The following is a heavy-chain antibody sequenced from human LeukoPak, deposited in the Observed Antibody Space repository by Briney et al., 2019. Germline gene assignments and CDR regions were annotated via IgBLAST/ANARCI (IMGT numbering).Heavy chain of an antibody. CDR3: ARWYSSFYFGY. D-gene: IGHD6-13*01. J-gene: IGHJ4*02. Sequence: HPGGSLRLSCAASGFTFSSYAMHWVRQAPGKGLEWVAVISYDGSNKYYADSVKGRFTISRDNSKNTLYLQMNSLRAEDTAVYYCARWYSSFYFGYWGQGTLVTVSS. CDR2: ISYDGSNK. CDR1: GFTFSSYA. V-gene: IGHV3-30*04.